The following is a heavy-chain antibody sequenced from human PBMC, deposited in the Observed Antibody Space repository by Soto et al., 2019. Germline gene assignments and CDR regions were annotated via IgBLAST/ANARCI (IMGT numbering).Heavy chain of an antibody. J-gene: IGHJ4*02. V-gene: IGHV4-61*01. Sequence: PSETLSLTCTVSGGSISSSNYYWNWIRQSPGKGLEWIGYIYSSGSTHYNPPLQNRVTISIDTPKNEVSLKVISVSAAHTAAYYFAGDHPHSYGVYYFDYWGQGTPVTVSS. CDR2: IYSSGST. CDR1: GGSISSSNYY. D-gene: IGHD5-18*01. CDR3: AGDHPHSYGVYYFDY.